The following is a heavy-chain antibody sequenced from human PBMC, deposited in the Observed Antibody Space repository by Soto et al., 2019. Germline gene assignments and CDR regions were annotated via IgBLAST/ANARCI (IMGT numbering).Heavy chain of an antibody. CDR2: ISYDGSNK. V-gene: IGHV3-30*18. CDR3: AKDLSSGSFDY. J-gene: IGHJ4*02. D-gene: IGHD6-19*01. CDR1: GFTFSSYG. Sequence: GGSLRLSCAASGFTFSSYGMHWVRQAPGKGLEWVAVISYDGSNKYYADSVKGRFTISRDNSKNTLYLQMNSLRAEDTAVYYCAKDLSSGSFDYWGQGTLVTVYS.